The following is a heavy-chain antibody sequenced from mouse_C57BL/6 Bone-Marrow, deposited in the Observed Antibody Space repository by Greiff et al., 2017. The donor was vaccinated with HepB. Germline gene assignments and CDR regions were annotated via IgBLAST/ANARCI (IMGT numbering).Heavy chain of an antibody. J-gene: IGHJ1*03. CDR3: ARNDLSDVDFDV. CDR1: GFTFSSYG. Sequence: EVKLVESGGDLVKPGGSLKLSCAASGFTFSSYGMSWVRQTPDKRLEWVATISSGGSYTYYPDSVKGRFTISRDNAKNTMYLQMSSLKSEDTALYDCARNDLSDVDFDVWGTGTTVTVSS. V-gene: IGHV5-6*01. CDR2: ISSGGSYT. D-gene: IGHD5-1*01.